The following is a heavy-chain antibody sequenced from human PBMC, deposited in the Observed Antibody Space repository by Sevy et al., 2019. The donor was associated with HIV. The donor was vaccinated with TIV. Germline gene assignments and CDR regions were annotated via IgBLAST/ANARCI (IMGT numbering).Heavy chain of an antibody. J-gene: IGHJ3*02. CDR3: ARPRGSDNAFDI. V-gene: IGHV4-59*01. CDR1: GGSISSYY. D-gene: IGHD3-16*01. Sequence: SETLSLTCTVSGGSISSYYWSWIRQPPGKGLEWIGYIYYSGSTNYNPSLKSRVTISVDTSQNQFSLKLSSVTAADTAVYYWARPRGSDNAFDIWGQGTMVTVSS. CDR2: IYYSGST.